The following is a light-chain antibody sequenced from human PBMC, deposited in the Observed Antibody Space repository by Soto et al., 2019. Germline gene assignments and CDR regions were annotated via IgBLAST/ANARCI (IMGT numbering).Light chain of an antibody. J-gene: IGKJ2*01. Sequence: EIVLTQSPGILSLSPGERATLSCRASQSISRYLTWFQQKPGQAPRLLIYGASSRDTGIPDRFSGSGSGTDFTLTISSLVPEDFAVFYCLQYCNSPYTFGQGTKLEIK. CDR1: QSISRY. CDR3: LQYCNSPYT. V-gene: IGKV3-20*01. CDR2: GAS.